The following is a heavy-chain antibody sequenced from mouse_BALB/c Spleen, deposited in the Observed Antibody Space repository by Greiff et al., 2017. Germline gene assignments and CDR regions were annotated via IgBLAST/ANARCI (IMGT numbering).Heavy chain of an antibody. V-gene: IGHV1-69*02. D-gene: IGHD2-10*02. CDR2: IYPSDSYT. J-gene: IGHJ2*01. Sequence: QVQLQQPGAELVRPGASVTLSCKASGYTFTSYWINWVKQRPGQGLEWIGNIYPSDSYTNYNQKFKDKATLTVDKSSSTAYMQLSSPTSEDSAVYYCTRLGYGNADYWGQGTTLTVSS. CDR3: TRLGYGNADY. CDR1: GYTFTSYW.